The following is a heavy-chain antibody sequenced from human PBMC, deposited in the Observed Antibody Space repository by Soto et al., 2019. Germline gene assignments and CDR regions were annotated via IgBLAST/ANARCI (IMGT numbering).Heavy chain of an antibody. J-gene: IGHJ4*02. CDR3: ARVETMIVALVN. Sequence: GGSLRLSCAASGFTVSSNYMSWVRQAPGKGLEWVSVIYSGGSTYYADSVKGRFTIPRHNSKNTLYLQMNSLRAEDTAVYYCARVETMIVALVNWGQGTLVTVSS. D-gene: IGHD3-22*01. CDR1: GFTVSSNY. CDR2: IYSGGST. V-gene: IGHV3-53*04.